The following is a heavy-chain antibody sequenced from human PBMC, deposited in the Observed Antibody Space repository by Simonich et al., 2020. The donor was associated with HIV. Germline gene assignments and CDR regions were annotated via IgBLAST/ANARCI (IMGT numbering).Heavy chain of an antibody. CDR1: GGSISSSSYH. J-gene: IGHJ4*02. CDR2: IYYSGST. Sequence: QLQLQESDPGLVKPSETLSLTCTVSGGSISSSSYHWGWIRQPPGKGLEWIGSIYYSGSTYYNPSLKSRVTISVDTSKNQFSLKLSSVTAADTAVYYCARHDSSGFDYWGQGTLVTVSS. D-gene: IGHD3-22*01. CDR3: ARHDSSGFDY. V-gene: IGHV4-39*01.